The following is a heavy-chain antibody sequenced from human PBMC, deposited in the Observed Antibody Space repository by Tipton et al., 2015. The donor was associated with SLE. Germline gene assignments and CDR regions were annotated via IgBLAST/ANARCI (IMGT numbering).Heavy chain of an antibody. CDR2: INHSGST. V-gene: IGHV4-34*01. CDR3: ARGKDYDFWSGYYRRDASDI. Sequence: TLSLTCAVYGGSFSGYYWIWIRQPPGKGLEWIGEINHSGSTNYNPSLKSRVTISIDTSKNQFSLKLSSVTAADTSVYYCARGKDYDFWSGYYRRDASDIWGQGTMVTVSS. J-gene: IGHJ3*02. D-gene: IGHD3-3*01. CDR1: GGSFSGYY.